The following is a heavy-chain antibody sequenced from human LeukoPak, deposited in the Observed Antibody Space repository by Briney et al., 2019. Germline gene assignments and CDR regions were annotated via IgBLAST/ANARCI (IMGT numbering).Heavy chain of an antibody. Sequence: SGGSLRLSCAASGFTFSTYGMHWVRQAPGKGLERVAVIWYDGSNKYYADSVKGRFTISRDNSKNTLYLQMNSLRAEDTAVYYCAKIRYYYDSSGYCDYWGQGTLVTVSS. CDR2: IWYDGSNK. V-gene: IGHV3-33*06. CDR3: AKIRYYYDSSGYCDY. CDR1: GFTFSTYG. J-gene: IGHJ4*02. D-gene: IGHD3-22*01.